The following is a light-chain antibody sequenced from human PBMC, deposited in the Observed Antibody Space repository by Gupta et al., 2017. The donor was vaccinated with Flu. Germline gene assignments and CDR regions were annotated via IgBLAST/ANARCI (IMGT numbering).Light chain of an antibody. CDR3: QHYGCSLAVT. V-gene: IGKV3-20*01. Sequence: EIMLTQSPGTLSLSPGERATLSCRASQSVGGNYLAWYQQKGGQAPRLLIYAASSRDTGIPDRFSGSGSGTDFTLTINRREPEDFAVYYCQHYGCSLAVTFGCGTKLEIK. CDR2: AAS. CDR1: QSVGGNY. J-gene: IGKJ4*01.